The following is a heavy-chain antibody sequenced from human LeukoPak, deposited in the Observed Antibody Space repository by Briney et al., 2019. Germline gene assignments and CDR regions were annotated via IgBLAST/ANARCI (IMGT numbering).Heavy chain of an antibody. CDR2: IKQDGSEK. V-gene: IGHV3-7*01. CDR1: GFTFSNYG. D-gene: IGHD3-3*01. Sequence: GGSLRLSCAASGFTFSNYGTHWVRQAPGKGLEWVANIKQDGSEKYYVDSVKGRFTISRDNAKNSLYLQMNSLRAEDTAVYYCASAYYDFWSGYYGYWGQGTLVTVSS. CDR3: ASAYYDFWSGYYGY. J-gene: IGHJ4*02.